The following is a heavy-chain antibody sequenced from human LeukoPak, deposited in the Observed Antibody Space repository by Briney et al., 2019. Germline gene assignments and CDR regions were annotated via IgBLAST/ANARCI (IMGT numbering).Heavy chain of an antibody. CDR3: ARHNTYEFWSDYFDY. J-gene: IGHJ4*02. CDR2: MYYSGGST. V-gene: IGHV4-39*01. D-gene: IGHD3/OR15-3a*01. CDR1: GGSISSSRYY. Sequence: SETLSLTCTVSGGSISSSRYYWGWIRQPPGKGLEWIGSMYYSGGSTYYNPSLKSRVTISVDTSKNQFSLKLSSVTAADTAVYYCARHNTYEFWSDYFDYWGQGTLVTVSS.